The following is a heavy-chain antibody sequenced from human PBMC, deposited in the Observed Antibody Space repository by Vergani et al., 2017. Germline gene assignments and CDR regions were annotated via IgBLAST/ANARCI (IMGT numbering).Heavy chain of an antibody. CDR3: ARDGGSYXYSASVGYYYGMDV. Sequence: QVQLQESGPGLVKPSETLSLACTVSGYSISSGYYWGWIRQPPGKGLEWIGSIYHSVGTYYNPSLKSRVTISVDTSKNQFSLKLSSVTAADTAVYYCARDGGSYXYSASVGYYYGMDVWGQGTTVTVSS. V-gene: IGHV4-38-2*02. J-gene: IGHJ6*02. CDR1: GYSISSGYY. CDR2: IYHSVGT. D-gene: IGHD3-10*01.